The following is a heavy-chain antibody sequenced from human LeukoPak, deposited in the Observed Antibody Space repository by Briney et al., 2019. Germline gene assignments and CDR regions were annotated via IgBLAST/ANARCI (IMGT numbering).Heavy chain of an antibody. CDR2: ISYDGSNK. D-gene: IGHD4-17*01. CDR3: APGGDYTFFDY. J-gene: IGHJ4*02. V-gene: IGHV3-30*03. Sequence: PGGSLRLSCLASGFPFSNFGMHWVRQAPGKGLEWVALISYDGSNKYYADSVKGRFTIFRDNSKNTLYLQMNSLRAEDTAVYYCAPGGDYTFFDYWGQGTLVTVSS. CDR1: GFPFSNFG.